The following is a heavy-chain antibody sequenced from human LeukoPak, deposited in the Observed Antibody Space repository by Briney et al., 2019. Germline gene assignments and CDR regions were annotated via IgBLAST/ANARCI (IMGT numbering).Heavy chain of an antibody. V-gene: IGHV3-30-3*01. Sequence: GRSLRLSCAASGFTFSSYAMLWVRQAPGKGLEWVAVISYDGSNKYYADSVKGRFTISRDNSKNTLYLQMNSLRAEDTAVYYCARDVGEYSSSLLPGWSDPWGQGTLVTVSS. CDR2: ISYDGSNK. CDR1: GFTFSSYA. D-gene: IGHD6-6*01. CDR3: ARDVGEYSSSLLPGWSDP. J-gene: IGHJ5*02.